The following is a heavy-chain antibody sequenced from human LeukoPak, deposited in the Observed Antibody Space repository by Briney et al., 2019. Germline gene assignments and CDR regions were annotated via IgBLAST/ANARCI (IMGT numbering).Heavy chain of an antibody. CDR3: AKAFQRGWERDAFAF. CDR2: ISGSGDTT. J-gene: IGHJ3*01. Sequence: PGGSLGLSCAASGFTFSSYSMSWVRQAPGKGLEWVSLISGSGDTTNYADSVKGRFTISRDNSKNTLYLQMNSLGADDTAVYCCAKAFQRGWERDAFAFWGQGTLVTVSS. V-gene: IGHV3-23*01. CDR1: GFTFSSYS. D-gene: IGHD1-26*01.